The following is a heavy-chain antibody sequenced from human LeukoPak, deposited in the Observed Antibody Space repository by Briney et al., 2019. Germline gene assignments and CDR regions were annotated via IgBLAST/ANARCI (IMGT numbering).Heavy chain of an antibody. CDR3: ARGRLTMVRGVINY. J-gene: IGHJ4*02. V-gene: IGHV1-8*01. CDR1: GYTFSSYG. Sequence: GASVKVSCKASGYTFSSYGINWVRQATGQGLEWMGWMNPNSGNTGYAQKFQGRVTMTRNTSISTAYMELSSLRSEDTAVYYCARGRLTMVRGVINYWGQGTLVTVSS. CDR2: MNPNSGNT. D-gene: IGHD3-10*01.